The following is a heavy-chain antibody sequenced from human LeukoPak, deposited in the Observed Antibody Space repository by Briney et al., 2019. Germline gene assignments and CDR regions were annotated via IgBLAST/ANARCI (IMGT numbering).Heavy chain of an antibody. Sequence: PGGSLRLSCSAPGFAFGDYAVTWVRQAPGKGLQWVGLVKTRSYGETTEYAASVKGRFTISRDDSKSIAYLQMDSLKTEDTARYFCAKGSLAGYCTSTTCHTTFYIDFWGQGTVVAVSS. J-gene: IGHJ4*02. CDR3: AKGSLAGYCTSTTCHTTFYIDF. CDR1: GFAFGDYA. D-gene: IGHD2-8*01. CDR2: VKTRSYGETT. V-gene: IGHV3-49*04.